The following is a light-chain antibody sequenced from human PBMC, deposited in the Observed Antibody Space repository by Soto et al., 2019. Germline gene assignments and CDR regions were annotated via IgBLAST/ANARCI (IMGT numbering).Light chain of an antibody. CDR2: KAS. J-gene: IGKJ2*01. CDR1: QSISSW. Sequence: DIQMTQSPSTLSASVGDRVTITCRASQSISSWLAWYQQKPGKAPKLLIYKASILEIGVPARLSSNGPGTEFKLTISSLQPDDFATYYRQQYNSYPYTFVQGTKLQIK. CDR3: QQYNSYPYT. V-gene: IGKV1-5*03.